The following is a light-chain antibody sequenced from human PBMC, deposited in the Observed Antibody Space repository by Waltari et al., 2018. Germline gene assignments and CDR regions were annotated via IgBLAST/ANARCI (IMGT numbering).Light chain of an antibody. CDR3: ATWDTSLGDLWV. CDR1: SPTIGRNY. J-gene: IGLJ3*02. CDR2: NNN. Sequence: QSVLTQPPSVSAAPGRTVTISCSCSSPTIGRNYLSLYQHLPRTAPKVLIYNNNERPSGIPDRFSGSTSGTSATLVITGLQTGDEADYYCATWDTSLGDLWVFGGVTRLTVL. V-gene: IGLV1-51*01.